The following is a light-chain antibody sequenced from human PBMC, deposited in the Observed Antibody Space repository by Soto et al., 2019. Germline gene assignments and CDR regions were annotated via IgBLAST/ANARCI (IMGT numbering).Light chain of an antibody. J-gene: IGLJ1*01. V-gene: IGLV2-14*01. CDR1: GSDVGNYVF. CDR2: EVS. Sequence: QSALTQPAFVSGSPGQSITISCTGTGSDVGNYVFVSWYQQHPGKAPKLIIFEVSNRPSGVSDRFSGSKSGSTASLSISGLQSEDEADYYCVSYTSTSTLVFGTGTKLTVL. CDR3: VSYTSTSTLV.